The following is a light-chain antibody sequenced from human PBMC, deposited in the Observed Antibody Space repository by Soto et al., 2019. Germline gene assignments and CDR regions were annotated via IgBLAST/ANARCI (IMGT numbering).Light chain of an antibody. CDR2: GTS. CDR3: QQYGTSPQFT. Sequence: IVLTQSPGTLSLSPGETATLSCRASQSVRSGYLAWYQQIPGQAPRLLMYGTSTRATGVPDRFSGSGSGTDFTLTITRLEPEDFEVSFCQQYGTSPQFTFGPGTRVDI. CDR1: QSVRSGY. V-gene: IGKV3-20*01. J-gene: IGKJ3*01.